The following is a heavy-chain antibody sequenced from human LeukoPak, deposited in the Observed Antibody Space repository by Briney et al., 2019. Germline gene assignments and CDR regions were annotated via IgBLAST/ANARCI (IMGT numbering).Heavy chain of an antibody. CDR2: IYYSGST. V-gene: IGHV4-59*01. CDR3: ARMGSRSGPYDAFDF. CDR1: GGSISSYY. Sequence: SETLSLTCTVSGGSISSYYWSWIRQPPGKGLEWIGYIYYSGSTNYNPSLKSRVTISVDTSKNQFSLKLSSVTAADTAVYYCARMGSRSGPYDAFDFWGQGTMVTVSS. D-gene: IGHD3-10*01. J-gene: IGHJ3*01.